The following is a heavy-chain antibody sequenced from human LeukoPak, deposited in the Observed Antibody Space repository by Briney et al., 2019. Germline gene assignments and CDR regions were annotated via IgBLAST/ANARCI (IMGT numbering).Heavy chain of an antibody. CDR2: ISGSGGST. D-gene: IGHD5/OR15-5a*01. CDR1: GFTFSSYA. CDR3: AKDSGAIVSYADY. V-gene: IGHV3-23*01. Sequence: PGGSLRLSCAASGFTFSSYAMSWVRQAPGKGLEWASAISGSGGSTYYADSVKGRFTISRDNSKNTLYLQMNSLRAEDTAVYYCAKDSGAIVSYADYWGQGTLVTVSS. J-gene: IGHJ4*02.